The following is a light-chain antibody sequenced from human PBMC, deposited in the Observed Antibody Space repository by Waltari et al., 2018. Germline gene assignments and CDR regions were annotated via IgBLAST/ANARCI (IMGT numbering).Light chain of an antibody. CDR2: AAS. Sequence: DIQMTQSLSSLSASVGDRIPITCRASQPLYTYLKWYLQRPGRAPNLLIYAASTLQSGVPPRFSGSGSGTDFTLTINSLQLDDFGTYFCQQSHSSPLTFGGGTKLE. V-gene: IGKV1-39*01. J-gene: IGKJ4*01. CDR1: QPLYTY. CDR3: QQSHSSPLT.